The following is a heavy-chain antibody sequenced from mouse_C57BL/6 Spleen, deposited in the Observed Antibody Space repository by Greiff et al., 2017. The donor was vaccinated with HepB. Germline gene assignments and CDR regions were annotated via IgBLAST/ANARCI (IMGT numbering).Heavy chain of an antibody. J-gene: IGHJ1*03. D-gene: IGHD1-1*01. CDR3: ARGTWGFITTVVGTWYFDV. Sequence: QVQLQQSGAELMKPGASVKLSCKATGYTFTGYWIEWVKQRPGHGLEWIGEILPGSGSTNYNEKFKGKATFTADTSSNTAYMQLSSLTTEDSAIYYCARGTWGFITTVVGTWYFDVWGTGTTVTVSS. CDR2: ILPGSGST. CDR1: GYTFTGYW. V-gene: IGHV1-9*01.